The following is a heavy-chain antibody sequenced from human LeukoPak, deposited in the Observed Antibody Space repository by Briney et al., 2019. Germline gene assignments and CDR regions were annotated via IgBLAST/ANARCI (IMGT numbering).Heavy chain of an antibody. CDR3: ARVEISSGWDDAFDI. V-gene: IGHV3-53*01. CDR2: IYSGGST. J-gene: IGHJ3*02. CDR1: GFTVSSNY. D-gene: IGHD6-19*01. Sequence: GGSLRLSCAASGFTVSSNYMNWVRQAPGKGLEWVSVIYSGGSTYYADSVKGRFTISRDNSKNTLYLQMNSLRAEDTAVYYCARVEISSGWDDAFDIWGQGTMVTVSS.